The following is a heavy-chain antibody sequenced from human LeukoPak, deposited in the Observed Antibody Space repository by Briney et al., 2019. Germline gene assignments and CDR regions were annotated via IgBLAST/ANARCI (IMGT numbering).Heavy chain of an antibody. CDR2: MYHDGRT. CDR3: ASDHKSITMRKGQYFDY. V-gene: IGHV4-39*01. D-gene: IGHD1-14*01. Sequence: SETLSLTCTVSGGSINSGTYYWGWIRQPPGKGLEWIASMYHDGRTSYNPSLESRVTISIDTSTNQLSLKLSSVTAADTAVYYCASDHKSITMRKGQYFDYWGQGVLVTVSS. J-gene: IGHJ4*02. CDR1: GGSINSGTYY.